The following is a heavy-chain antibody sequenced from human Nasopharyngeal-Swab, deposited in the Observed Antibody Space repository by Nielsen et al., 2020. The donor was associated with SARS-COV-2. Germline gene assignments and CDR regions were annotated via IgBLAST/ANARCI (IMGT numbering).Heavy chain of an antibody. CDR1: GGSISSYY. CDR2: IYYSGST. D-gene: IGHD5-12*01. CDR3: ARDEILSSYDRGVDAFDI. J-gene: IGHJ3*02. Sequence: SETLSLTCTVSGGSISSYYWSWIRQPPGKGLEWIGYIYYSGSTNYNPSLKSRVTISVDTSKNQFSLKLSSVTAADTAVYYCARDEILSSYDRGVDAFDIWGQGTMVTVSS. V-gene: IGHV4-59*01.